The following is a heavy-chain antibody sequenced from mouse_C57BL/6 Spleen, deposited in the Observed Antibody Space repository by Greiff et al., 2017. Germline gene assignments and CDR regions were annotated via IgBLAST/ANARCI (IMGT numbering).Heavy chain of an antibody. D-gene: IGHD3-3*01. CDR1: GYTFTDYY. Sequence: EVQLQQSGPELVKPGASVKISCKASGYTFTDYYMNWVKQSHGKSLEWIGDINPNYGGTSYNQKFKGKATLTVDKSSSTAYMELRSLTSEDSAVYYGARHGISRDDYTMDYWGQGTSVTVSS. CDR2: INPNYGGT. V-gene: IGHV1-26*01. J-gene: IGHJ4*01. CDR3: ARHGISRDDYTMDY.